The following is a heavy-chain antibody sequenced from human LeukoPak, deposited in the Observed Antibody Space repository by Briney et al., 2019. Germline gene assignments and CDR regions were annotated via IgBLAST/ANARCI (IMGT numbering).Heavy chain of an antibody. J-gene: IGHJ4*02. CDR1: GFTFSTYG. CDR3: AKDVYCSGWTDY. D-gene: IGHD6-19*01. V-gene: IGHV3-23*01. CDR2: ISFSGAST. Sequence: GGSLRLSCAASGFTFSTYGMSWVRQAPGKGLEWVSGISFSGASTYYADSVKGRFTISRANSKNTLYLQMNSLRVEDTAVYYFAKDVYCSGWTDYWGQGTLVTVSS.